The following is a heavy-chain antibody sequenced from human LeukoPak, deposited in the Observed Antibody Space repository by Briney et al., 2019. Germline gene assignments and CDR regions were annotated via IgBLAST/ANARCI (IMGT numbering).Heavy chain of an antibody. Sequence: GGSLRLSCAASGFTFSSYSMNWVRQAPGKGLEWVSSISSSSSYIYYADSVKGRFTISRDNAKNSLYLQMNSLRAEDTAVYYCARDLRQRGYSGYDSDYWGQGTLVTVSS. J-gene: IGHJ4*02. CDR2: ISSSSSYI. CDR3: ARDLRQRGYSGYDSDY. CDR1: GFTFSSYS. D-gene: IGHD5-12*01. V-gene: IGHV3-21*01.